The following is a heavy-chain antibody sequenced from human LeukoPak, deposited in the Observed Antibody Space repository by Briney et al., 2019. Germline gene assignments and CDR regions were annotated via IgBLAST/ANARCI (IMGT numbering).Heavy chain of an antibody. Sequence: SQTLSLTCAISGDSVSSNSAAWNWIRQSPSRGLEWLGRTYYRSKWYNDYAVSVKSRITINPDTSKNQFSLQLNSVTPEDTAVYYCARAGIAAAPNEGYYYYYMDVWGKGTTVTVSS. CDR3: ARAGIAAAPNEGYYYYYMDV. J-gene: IGHJ6*03. CDR2: TYYRSKWYN. CDR1: GDSVSSNSAA. V-gene: IGHV6-1*01. D-gene: IGHD6-13*01.